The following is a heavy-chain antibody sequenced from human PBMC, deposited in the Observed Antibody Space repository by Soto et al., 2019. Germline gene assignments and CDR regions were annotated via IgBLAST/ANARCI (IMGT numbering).Heavy chain of an antibody. CDR1: GFTFSSND. Sequence: EVQLVESGGGLIQPGGSLRLSCAASGFTFSSNDMNWVRQAPGKGLEWVSLIYSGGSTYYADSVKGRFTISRDNSKNTLYLQMSSIRAEDTAVYDCATRPLLPGAPWGQGTMVTVSS. CDR3: ATRPLLPGAP. D-gene: IGHD3-22*01. CDR2: IYSGGST. J-gene: IGHJ3*01. V-gene: IGHV3-53*01.